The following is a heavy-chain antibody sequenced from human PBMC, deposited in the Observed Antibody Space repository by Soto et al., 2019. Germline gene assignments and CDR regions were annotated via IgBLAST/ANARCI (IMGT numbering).Heavy chain of an antibody. J-gene: IGHJ6*02. CDR3: ARPRMVYAIPYYYYGMDV. CDR1: CGSFTGYY. CDR2: INHRGST. D-gene: IGHD2-8*01. V-gene: IGHV4-34*01. Sequence: PSENLSLTCAVYCGSFTGYYWSWIRQPPGKGLEWIGGINHRGSTNYNPSLTSRVTISVDTSKNQFSLKLSSVTAADTAVYYCARPRMVYAIPYYYYGMDVCGRATTVNVS.